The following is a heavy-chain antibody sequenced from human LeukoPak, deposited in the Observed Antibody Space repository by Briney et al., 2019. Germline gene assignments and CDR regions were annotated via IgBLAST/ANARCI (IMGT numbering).Heavy chain of an antibody. CDR3: ASRPGDFIDSSVYYSF. D-gene: IGHD3-22*01. V-gene: IGHV3-21*01. J-gene: IGHJ4*02. Sequence: GGSLRLSCAASRFSFCTDTVNWVRQARGKGLEWVSSISSSSTYIYYTDSVKGRFAISRDNARNAVYLQMNSLRTEDTGVYYCASRPGDFIDSSVYYSFWGQGTLVTVSS. CDR2: ISSSSTYI. CDR1: RFSFCTDT.